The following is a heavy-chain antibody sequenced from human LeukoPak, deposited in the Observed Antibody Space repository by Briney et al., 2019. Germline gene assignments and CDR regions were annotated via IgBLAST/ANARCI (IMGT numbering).Heavy chain of an antibody. CDR2: IYYSGST. D-gene: IGHD4-17*01. CDR1: GGSISSYY. Sequence: SETLSLTCTVSGGSISSYYWSWIRQPPGKGLEWIGYIYYSGSTNYNPSLKSRVTISVDTSENQFSPKLSSVTAADTAVYYCASSLDYGPTGYWGQGTLVTVSP. V-gene: IGHV4-59*01. J-gene: IGHJ4*02. CDR3: ASSLDYGPTGY.